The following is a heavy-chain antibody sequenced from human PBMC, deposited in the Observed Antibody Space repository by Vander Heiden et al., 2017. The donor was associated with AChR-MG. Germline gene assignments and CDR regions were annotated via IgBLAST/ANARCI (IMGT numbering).Heavy chain of an antibody. V-gene: IGHV3-30-3*01. CDR3: ARATEYSGYDLYFDY. CDR2: ISYDGSNK. Sequence: QVQLVESGGGVVQPGRSLRLSCAASGFTFSSYAMHWVRQAPGKGLEWVAVISYDGSNKYYADSVKGRFTISRDNSKNTLYLQMNSLRAEDTAVYYCARATEYSGYDLYFDYWGQGTLVTVSS. J-gene: IGHJ4*02. CDR1: GFTFSSYA. D-gene: IGHD5-12*01.